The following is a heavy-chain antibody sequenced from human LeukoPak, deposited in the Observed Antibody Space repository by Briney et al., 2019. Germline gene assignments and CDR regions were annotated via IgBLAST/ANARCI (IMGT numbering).Heavy chain of an antibody. V-gene: IGHV3-74*01. J-gene: IGHJ6*03. CDR2: INGDGSST. CDR1: GFTFSSYW. CDR3: ARGDSSGYYSHRDYYYYMDV. D-gene: IGHD3-22*01. Sequence: GGSLRLSCAASGFTFSSYWMHWVRQAPGKGLVWVSRINGDGSSTSYADSVKGRFTISRDNAKNTLYLQMNSLRAEDTAVYYCARGDSSGYYSHRDYYYYMDVWGKGTTVTVSS.